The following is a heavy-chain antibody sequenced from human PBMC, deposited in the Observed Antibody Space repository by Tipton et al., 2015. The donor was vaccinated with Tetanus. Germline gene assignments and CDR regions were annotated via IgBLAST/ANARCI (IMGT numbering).Heavy chain of an antibody. V-gene: IGHV3-21*04. CDR1: GFTFNTYT. CDR2: ISGSSGYI. J-gene: IGHJ4*02. Sequence: GSLRLSCAASGFTFNTYTMNWVRQAPGKGLEWVSSISGSSGYIYYADSVKGRFIISRDNAKNTQYLQMNSLRAEDTAVYYCAKGGTIMIWNYSFDSWGQGTLVTVSS. D-gene: IGHD3-16*01. CDR3: AKGGTIMIWNYSFDS.